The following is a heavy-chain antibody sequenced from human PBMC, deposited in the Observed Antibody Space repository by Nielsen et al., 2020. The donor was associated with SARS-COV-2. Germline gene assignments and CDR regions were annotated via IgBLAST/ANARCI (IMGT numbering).Heavy chain of an antibody. V-gene: IGHV3-9*01. D-gene: IGHD6-13*01. Sequence: GGSLRLSCAASGFTFDDYAMHWVRQAPGKGMEWDSGISWNSGTIAYADSVKGRFTISRDNAKSSLYLQMNSLRAEDTALYYCAKDPSDGYSSSWYFDYWGQGTLVTVSS. CDR2: ISWNSGTI. CDR3: AKDPSDGYSSSWYFDY. CDR1: GFTFDDYA. J-gene: IGHJ4*02.